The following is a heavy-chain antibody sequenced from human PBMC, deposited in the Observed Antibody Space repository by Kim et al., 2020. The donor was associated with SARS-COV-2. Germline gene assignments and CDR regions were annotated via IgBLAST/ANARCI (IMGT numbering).Heavy chain of an antibody. CDR1: GFTFSSYW. J-gene: IGHJ4*02. V-gene: IGHV3-7*03. Sequence: GGSLRLSCAASGFTFSSYWMSWVRQAPGKGLEWVANIKQDGSEKYYVDSVKGRFTISRDNAKNSLYLQMNSLRAEDTAVYYCARDRGVAGTSSFFDYWGQGTLVTVSS. D-gene: IGHD6-19*01. CDR3: ARDRGVAGTSSFFDY. CDR2: IKQDGSEK.